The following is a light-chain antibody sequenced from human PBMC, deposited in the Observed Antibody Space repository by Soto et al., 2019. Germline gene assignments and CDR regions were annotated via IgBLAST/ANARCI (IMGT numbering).Light chain of an antibody. CDR1: SSDVGRYNY. CDR2: DVS. Sequence: QSVLAQPASVSGSPGQSITISCTGTSSDVGRYNYVSWFQQHPGKAPKLLIYDVSNWPSGVSDRFSGSKSGNTASLTISGPQAEYVTDYYSTSFTPRTTFVSGTG. CDR3: TSFTPRTTFV. J-gene: IGLJ1*01. V-gene: IGLV2-14*01.